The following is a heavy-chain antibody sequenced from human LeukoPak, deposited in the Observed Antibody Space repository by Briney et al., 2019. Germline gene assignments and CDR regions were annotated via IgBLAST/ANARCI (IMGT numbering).Heavy chain of an antibody. CDR2: IYYSGST. J-gene: IGHJ4*02. Sequence: SETLSLTCTVSGGSISSYYWSWIRQPPGKGLEWIGYIYYSGSTNYNPSLKSLVTISVDTSKNQFSLKLSSVTAADTAVYYCARANYDFWSGYYRDFYFDYWGQGTLVTVSS. CDR1: GGSISSYY. CDR3: ARANYDFWSGYYRDFYFDY. D-gene: IGHD3-3*01. V-gene: IGHV4-59*01.